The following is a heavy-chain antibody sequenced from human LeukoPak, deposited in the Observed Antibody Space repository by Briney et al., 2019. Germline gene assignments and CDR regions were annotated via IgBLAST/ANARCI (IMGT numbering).Heavy chain of an antibody. V-gene: IGHV4-4*02. CDR2: IYHSGST. CDR1: GGSISSSNW. D-gene: IGHD1-26*01. Sequence: SGTLSLTCAVPGGSISSSNWWSWVRQPPGKGLEWIGEIYHSGSTNYNPSLKSRVTISVDKSKNQFSLKLSSVTAADTAVYYCARAAGGIYYQPVGEINDAFDIWGQGTMVTVSS. J-gene: IGHJ3*02. CDR3: ARAAGGIYYQPVGEINDAFDI.